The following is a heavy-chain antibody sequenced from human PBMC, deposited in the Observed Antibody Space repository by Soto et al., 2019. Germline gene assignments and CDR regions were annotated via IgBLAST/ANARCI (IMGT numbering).Heavy chain of an antibody. J-gene: IGHJ4*02. V-gene: IGHV1-18*01. CDR3: ARGGGRYCSSTSCPFGLYFDY. CDR2: ISAYNGNT. CDR1: GYTFTSYG. D-gene: IGHD2-2*01. Sequence: ASVKVSCKASGYTFTSYGISWVRQAPGQGLEWMGWISAYNGNTNYAQKLQGRVTMTTDTSTSTAYMELRSLRSDDTAVYYCARGGGRYCSSTSCPFGLYFDYWGQGTLVTVSS.